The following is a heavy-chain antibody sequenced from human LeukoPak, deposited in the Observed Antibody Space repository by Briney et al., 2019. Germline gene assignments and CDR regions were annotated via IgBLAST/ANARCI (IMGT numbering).Heavy chain of an antibody. CDR3: ARLLDNDSSGDPDTFDM. CDR2: VYYSGKT. Sequence: SETLSLTCSVSGGSMSGHYWSWIRRPPGKGLEGIGHVYYSGKTQYNPSLQSRVTISVDTSKNLFSLKVTSVTAADTAVYYCARLLDNDSSGDPDTFDMWGQGTVGTVSS. D-gene: IGHD3-22*01. V-gene: IGHV4-59*11. J-gene: IGHJ3*02. CDR1: GGSMSGHY.